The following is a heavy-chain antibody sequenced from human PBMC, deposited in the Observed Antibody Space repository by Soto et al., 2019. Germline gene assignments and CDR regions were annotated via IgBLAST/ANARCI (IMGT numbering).Heavy chain of an antibody. CDR1: GFTFSTYA. V-gene: IGHV3-30-3*01. D-gene: IGHD1-26*01. CDR3: TRESDSGSYFPLQH. Sequence: PGGSLRLSCAASGFTFSTYAMHWVRQAPGKGLEWVAVISYDGTNKYYADSVKGRFTISRDNSNNTLYLQMNSLRAEDTAVYYCTRESDSGSYFPLQHWGQGTLVTVSS. CDR2: ISYDGTNK. J-gene: IGHJ1*01.